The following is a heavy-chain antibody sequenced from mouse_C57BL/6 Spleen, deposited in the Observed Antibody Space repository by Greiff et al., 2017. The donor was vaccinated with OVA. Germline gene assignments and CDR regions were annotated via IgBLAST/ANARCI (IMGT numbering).Heavy chain of an antibody. CDR2: IDPSDSYT. D-gene: IGHD2-4*01. CDR3: ARDDYETPDV. V-gene: IGHV1-59*01. CDR1: GYTFTSYW. Sequence: QVQLKQPGAELVRPGTSVKLSCKASGYTFTSYWMHWVKQRPGQGLEWIGVIDPSDSYTNYNQKFKGKATLTVDTSSSTAYMQLSSLTSEDSAVYYCARDDYETPDVWGTGTTVTVSS. J-gene: IGHJ1*03.